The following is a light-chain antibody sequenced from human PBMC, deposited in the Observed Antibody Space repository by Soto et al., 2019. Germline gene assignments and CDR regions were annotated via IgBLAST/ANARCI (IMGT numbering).Light chain of an antibody. CDR1: QSISSW. V-gene: IGKV1-5*03. Sequence: DIQMTQSPSTLSASVGDRVPITCRASQSISSWLAWYQQKPGRAPKLLIYKASSLESGVPSRFSGSGSGTEFTLTISSLQPDDFASYYCQQSYSTPWTFGRGTKVDIK. CDR3: QQSYSTPWT. J-gene: IGKJ1*01. CDR2: KAS.